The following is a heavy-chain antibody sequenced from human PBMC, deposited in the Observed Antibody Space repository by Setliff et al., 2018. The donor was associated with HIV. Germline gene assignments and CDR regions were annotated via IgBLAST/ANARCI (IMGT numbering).Heavy chain of an antibody. D-gene: IGHD2-2*01. J-gene: IGHJ4*02. CDR1: GASISGSDYY. V-gene: IGHV4-39*01. CDR2: IYYSGSA. CDR3: ARRVVHTSPSDPSGLYFDF. Sequence: SETLSLTCSVFGASISGSDYYWGWIRQLPEKGLEWIGSIYYSGSAYHNPSLKSRVTISVDTSKKQFSLKLTSVTAADTAVYFCARRVVHTSPSDPSGLYFDFWGQGTLVTVSS.